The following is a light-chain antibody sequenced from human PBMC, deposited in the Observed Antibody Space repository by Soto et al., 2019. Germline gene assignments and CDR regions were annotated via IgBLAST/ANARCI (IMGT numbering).Light chain of an antibody. CDR1: SSDVGTYNL. J-gene: IGLJ2*01. CDR3: CSYGLSPTFVE. V-gene: IGLV2-23*01. CDR2: DAT. Sequence: QSALTQPASVSGSPGQSITISCTGTSSDVGTYNLVSWYQQHPGTAPKLIIYDATKRPSGVSDRFSVSKSGNTASLTISGLQAEDEADYYCCSYGLSPTFVEFGGGTKVTVL.